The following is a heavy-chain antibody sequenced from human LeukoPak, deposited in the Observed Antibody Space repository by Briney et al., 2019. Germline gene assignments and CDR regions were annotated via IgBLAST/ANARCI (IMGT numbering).Heavy chain of an antibody. V-gene: IGHV4-4*02. Sequence: SETLSLTCAVSGGSIASGYWWSWVRQTPGKGLEWIGEINHRGSTNYNPSLKSRVTISVDTSKNQFSLKLSSVTAADTAVYYCATSPSMWFGELSPRNWYFDLWGRGTLVTVSS. CDR3: ATSPSMWFGELSPRNWYFDL. CDR1: GGSIASGYW. D-gene: IGHD3-10*01. CDR2: INHRGST. J-gene: IGHJ2*01.